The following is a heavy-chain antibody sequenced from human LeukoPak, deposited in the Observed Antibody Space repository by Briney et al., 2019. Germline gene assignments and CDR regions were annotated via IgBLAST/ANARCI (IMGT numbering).Heavy chain of an antibody. J-gene: IGHJ4*02. V-gene: IGHV4-59*01. CDR1: GGSISSYY. Sequence: SETLSLTCTVSGGSISSYYWSWVRQPPGKGLEWIGYIYYSGSTNYNPSLKSRVTISVDTSKNQFSLKLSSVTAADTAVYHCAQSNGDFASFDYWGQGTLVTVSS. D-gene: IGHD3-3*01. CDR2: IYYSGST. CDR3: AQSNGDFASFDY.